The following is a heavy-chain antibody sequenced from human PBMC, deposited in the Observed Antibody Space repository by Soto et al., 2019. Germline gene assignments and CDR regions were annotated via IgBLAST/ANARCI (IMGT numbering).Heavy chain of an antibody. J-gene: IGHJ6*02. D-gene: IGHD6-13*01. CDR3: ARGVKCSSCSPLIKLSRLRNGMDL. Sequence: LSLTCAFYGDSFSGYYWSWVRQPPGKGLEWIGQINHSGDTHYNPSLKTRGTISIDTSKKQFSLNLDSVTAADTAVYFCARGVKCSSCSPLIKLSRLRNGMDLWGQGTTVTVSS. CDR2: INHSGDT. V-gene: IGHV4-34*01. CDR1: GDSFSGYY.